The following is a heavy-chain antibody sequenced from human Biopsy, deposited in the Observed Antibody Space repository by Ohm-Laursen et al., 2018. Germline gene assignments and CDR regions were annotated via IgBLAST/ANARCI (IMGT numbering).Heavy chain of an antibody. D-gene: IGHD6-13*01. V-gene: IGHV1-69*13. CDR3: AGGAAKGYPYDH. CDR2: IIPTFDTP. Sequence: VNISCTLSVGTFNSYVITWVRQAPGQGLEWMGRIIPTFDTPTYAPDFQGRVTFTSDKSTGTATLDLRSLTSEDTAVYYCAGGAAKGYPYDHWGQGTLVTVSS. J-gene: IGHJ5*02. CDR1: VGTFNSYV.